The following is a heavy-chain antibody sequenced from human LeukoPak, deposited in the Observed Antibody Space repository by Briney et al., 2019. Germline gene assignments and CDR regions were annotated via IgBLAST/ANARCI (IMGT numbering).Heavy chain of an antibody. V-gene: IGHV3-30*18. CDR1: GFTFSSYG. CDR2: ISYDGSNK. J-gene: IGHJ4*02. Sequence: GGSLRLSCAASGFTFSSYGMHWVRQAPGKGLEWVAVISYDGSNKYYADSVKGRFTISRDNSKNTLYLQMNSLRAEDTAVYYCAKDSLPGGSGSYVSYFDYWGQGTLVTVSS. D-gene: IGHD3-10*01. CDR3: AKDSLPGGSGSYVSYFDY.